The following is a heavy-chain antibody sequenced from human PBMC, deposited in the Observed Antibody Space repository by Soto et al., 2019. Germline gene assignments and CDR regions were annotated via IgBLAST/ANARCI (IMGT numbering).Heavy chain of an antibody. V-gene: IGHV1-2*04. CDR3: ARSLLNWNYGMDV. J-gene: IGHJ6*02. CDR2: INPNSGGT. D-gene: IGHD1-20*01. CDR1: GYTFTGYY. Sequence: ASVKVSCKASGYTFTGYYMHWVRQAPGQGLEWMGWINPNSGGTNYAQKFQGWVTMTRDTSISTAYMELSRLRSDDTAVYYCARSLLNWNYGMDVWGQGTTVTVSS.